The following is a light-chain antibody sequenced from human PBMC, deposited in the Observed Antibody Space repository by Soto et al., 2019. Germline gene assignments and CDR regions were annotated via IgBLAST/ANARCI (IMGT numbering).Light chain of an antibody. CDR3: QSYDSSLSGWV. V-gene: IGLV1-40*01. CDR2: ANS. Sequence: QPVLTQPPSVSGAPGQRVTISCTGSSSYIGAGYDVHWYQQLPGTAPKLLIYANSNRPSGVPDRFSGSKSGTSASLAITGLQAEDEADYYCQSYDSSLSGWVFGGGTKLTV. CDR1: SSYIGAGYD. J-gene: IGLJ3*02.